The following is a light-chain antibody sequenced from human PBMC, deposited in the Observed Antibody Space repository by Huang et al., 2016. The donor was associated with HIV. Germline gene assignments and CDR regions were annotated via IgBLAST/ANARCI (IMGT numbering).Light chain of an antibody. J-gene: IGKJ2*01. V-gene: IGKV2-28*01. CDR2: LGS. Sequence: DIVMTQSPLSLPVTTGEPASISCRSSQSLLHRNGNNHLDWYLQRPGQSPQLLSYLGSNRASGVPDRFSGSGSGTYFTLKISRVAAEDVGVYYCMQALQTPYTVGQGTKLEIK. CDR1: QSLLHRNGNNH. CDR3: MQALQTPYT.